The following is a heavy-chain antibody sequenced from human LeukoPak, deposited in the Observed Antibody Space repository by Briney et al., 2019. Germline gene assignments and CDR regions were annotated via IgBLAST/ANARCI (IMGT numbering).Heavy chain of an antibody. J-gene: IGHJ6*04. CDR1: GGSISSTSYY. D-gene: IGHD6-13*01. CDR2: IYYSGST. V-gene: IGHV4-39*01. CDR3: AKGGVIAAAGRPYYYYGMDV. Sequence: PSETLSLTCAVSGGSISSTSYYWAWIRQPPGKGLEWIGTIYYSGSTYHNPSLKSRVTMSVDTSRNQFSLKLSSVDAADTAVYYCAKGGVIAAAGRPYYYYGMDVWGKGTTVTVSS.